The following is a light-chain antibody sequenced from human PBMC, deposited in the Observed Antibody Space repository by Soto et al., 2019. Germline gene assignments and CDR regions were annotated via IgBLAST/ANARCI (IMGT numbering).Light chain of an antibody. V-gene: IGKV1-5*01. CDR2: DSS. CDR3: QQYGSSRWT. CDR1: QSVRNW. J-gene: IGKJ1*01. Sequence: DIHMTQSPSTLFASVGDRVTITCRASQSVRNWLAWYQQKPGRAPQLLIYDSSTLEPGVPSRFRGSGSGTDFTLTISRLEPEDFAVYYCQQYGSSRWTFGQGTKVDIK.